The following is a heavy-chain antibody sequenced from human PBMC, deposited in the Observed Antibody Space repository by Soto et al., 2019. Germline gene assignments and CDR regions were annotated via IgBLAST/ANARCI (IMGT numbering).Heavy chain of an antibody. D-gene: IGHD5-18*01. CDR1: GASISRGGYS. Sequence: PSETLSLTCAVSGASISRGGYSWSWIRQPPGKGLEWIGYIYHSGSTYYNPSLKSRVTISVDTSKNQFSLKLSSVTAADTAVYYCARLKGYSYGPPFDYWGQGTLVTVSS. CDR2: IYHSGST. CDR3: ARLKGYSYGPPFDY. J-gene: IGHJ4*02. V-gene: IGHV4-30-2*03.